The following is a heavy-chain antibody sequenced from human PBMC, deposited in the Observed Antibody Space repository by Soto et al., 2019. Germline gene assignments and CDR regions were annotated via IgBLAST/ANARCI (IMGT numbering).Heavy chain of an antibody. CDR2: ISGSGGST. CDR3: AKDSKQWLVQRRCDDFDI. CDR1: GFTFSSYA. V-gene: IGHV3-23*01. J-gene: IGHJ3*02. Sequence: PGGSLRLSCAASGFTFSSYAMSWVRQAPGKGLEWVSAISGSGGSTYYADSVKGRFTISRDNSKNTLYLQMNSLRAEDTAVYYCAKDSKQWLVQRRCDDFDIWGQGTMVTVSS. D-gene: IGHD6-19*01.